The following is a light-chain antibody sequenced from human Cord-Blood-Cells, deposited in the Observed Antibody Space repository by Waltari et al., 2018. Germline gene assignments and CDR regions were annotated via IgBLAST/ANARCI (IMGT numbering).Light chain of an antibody. V-gene: IGKV3-20*01. J-gene: IGKJ2*01. Sequence: EIVLTQSPGTLSLSPGERATLSCRASQSVSSSYLAGYQQKPGQAPRLLIYGASSKSTGIPDRFSGSGSGTDFTLTISRLEPEDVAVYYCQQYGSSPYTVGQGTKLEIK. CDR2: GAS. CDR3: QQYGSSPYT. CDR1: QSVSSSY.